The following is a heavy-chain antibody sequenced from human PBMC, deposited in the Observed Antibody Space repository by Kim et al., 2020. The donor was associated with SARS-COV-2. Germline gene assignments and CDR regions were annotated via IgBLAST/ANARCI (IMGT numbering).Heavy chain of an antibody. CDR1: GYSFSTYW. CDR2: IDPSDSYS. D-gene: IGHD3-22*01. CDR3: ARVTSLSIYKAENSGYYPLDY. Sequence: GESLKISCKGSGYSFSTYWITWVRQMPGNGLEYMGRIDPSDSYSKYSPSFQGHVTISADASTSTAYMQWRSLRAADTAVYYCARVTSLSIYKAENSGYYPLDYGGPGPLVTVSS. V-gene: IGHV5-10-1*01. J-gene: IGHJ4*02.